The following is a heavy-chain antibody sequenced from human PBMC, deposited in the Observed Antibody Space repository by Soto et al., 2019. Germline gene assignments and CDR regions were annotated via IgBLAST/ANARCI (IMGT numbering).Heavy chain of an antibody. CDR2: IKPYSCAT. CDR3: ARYSLKYTSSSCYFNCFDV. V-gene: IGHV1-2*02. J-gene: IGHJ6*02. Sequence: ASVRVSCKASGCSFTGYYIHRVRQDPREGLEWMGGIKPYSCATNGAQKFQATVTMSGVTSITTAYMNLSRLRSDDTAVGYSARYSLKYTSSSCYFNCFDVWGQGTMVTVSS. CDR1: GCSFTGYY. D-gene: IGHD6-6*01.